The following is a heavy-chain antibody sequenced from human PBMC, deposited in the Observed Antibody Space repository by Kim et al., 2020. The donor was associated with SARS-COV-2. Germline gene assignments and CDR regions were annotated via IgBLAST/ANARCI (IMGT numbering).Heavy chain of an antibody. CDR2: IYYSGST. CDR3: ARDLAVVAGYYYYGMDL. D-gene: IGHD6-19*01. CDR1: GGSISSYY. J-gene: IGHJ6*02. V-gene: IGHV4-59*13. Sequence: SETLSLTCTVSGGSISSYYWSWIRQPPGKGLEWIGYIYYSGSTNYNPSLKSRVTISVDTSKNQFSLKLNSVTAADTAVYYFARDLAVVAGYYYYGMDLWGQGTTVTVSS.